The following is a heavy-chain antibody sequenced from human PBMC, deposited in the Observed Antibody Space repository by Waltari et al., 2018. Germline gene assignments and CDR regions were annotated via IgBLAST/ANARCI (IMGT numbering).Heavy chain of an antibody. CDR2: VHRSGGT. CDR1: GYSMSNTYW. D-gene: IGHD2-15*01. V-gene: IGHV4-4*02. CDR3: ARDRGRGLYLDS. J-gene: IGHJ4*02. Sequence: QLQLQASGPGLVKPSGTLSPTCAVSGYSMSNTYWWNWVRQPPGKGLEWIGQVHRSGGTNYNPSFASRVTVSLDTYNNQFSLKVSSTTAADTAVYYCARDRGRGLYLDSWGPGTLVTVSP.